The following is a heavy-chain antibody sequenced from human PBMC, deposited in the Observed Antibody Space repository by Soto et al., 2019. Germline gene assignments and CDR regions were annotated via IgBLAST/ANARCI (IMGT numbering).Heavy chain of an antibody. D-gene: IGHD3-22*01. V-gene: IGHV3-30*18. CDR1: GFTFSTYG. Sequence: GGSLRLSCAAFGFTFSTYGMHWVRQAPGKGLDWVAIISHDGSNKYYADSVKGRFTISRDNSKNTLFLQMNSLRAEDTAVYYCAKEYYYDGSGYSHWGQGTPVTVSS. J-gene: IGHJ4*02. CDR3: AKEYYYDGSGYSH. CDR2: ISHDGSNK.